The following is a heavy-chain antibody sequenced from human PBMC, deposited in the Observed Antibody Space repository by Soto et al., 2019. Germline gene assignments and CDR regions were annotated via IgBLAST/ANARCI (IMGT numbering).Heavy chain of an antibody. CDR2: ITPLLGAA. D-gene: IGHD3-3*01. Sequence: QVRLVQSGAEVKKPGSSVNLSCKASGGTFSNLAINWVRQAPGQGLEWMGGITPLLGAADYAQKFQGRVSIISDESTTTVYMKLTSLKSDGTAIYYGATDGQSASFGVASAPDAMDVWAQGTTVSVSS. J-gene: IGHJ6*01. CDR3: ATDGQSASFGVASAPDAMDV. V-gene: IGHV1-69*05. CDR1: GGTFSNLA.